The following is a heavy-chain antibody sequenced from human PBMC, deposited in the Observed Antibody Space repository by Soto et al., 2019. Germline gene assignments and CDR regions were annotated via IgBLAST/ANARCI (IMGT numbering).Heavy chain of an antibody. CDR2: IVVGSGNT. J-gene: IGHJ4*02. V-gene: IGHV1-58*02. CDR1: GFTFTSSA. CDR3: AANAVYDFWSGYYDY. D-gene: IGHD3-3*01. Sequence: SVKVSCKASGFTFTSSAMQWVRQARGQSIEWIGWIVVGSGNTNYAQKLKERVTITRDMSTSTAYMELSSLRSEDTAVYYCAANAVYDFWSGYYDYWGQGTLVTVSS.